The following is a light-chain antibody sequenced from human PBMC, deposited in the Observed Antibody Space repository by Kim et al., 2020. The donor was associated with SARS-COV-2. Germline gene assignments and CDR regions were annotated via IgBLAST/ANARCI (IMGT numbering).Light chain of an antibody. CDR1: QSVSYSSKNKNY. J-gene: IGKJ2*01. Sequence: DIVMTQSPDSLAVSLGERATIDCKSSQSVSYSSKNKNYLAWYQQKPGQPPKLLIYWASTRESGVPDRFTGSGSGTDFTLTISSLQAEDVAVYYCQQYYSSPQTFGQGTKLEIK. CDR2: WAS. CDR3: QQYYSSPQT. V-gene: IGKV4-1*01.